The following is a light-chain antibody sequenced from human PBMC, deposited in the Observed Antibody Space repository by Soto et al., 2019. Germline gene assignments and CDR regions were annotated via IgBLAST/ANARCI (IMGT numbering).Light chain of an antibody. Sequence: QSVLTQPPSASGTPGQRVTISCSGSFSNVGINTVNWYQQLPGTAPKLLIYSDNQRPSWVPDRFSGSKSGTSASLAISGLQSEDEADYYCASWDDSLNGVVFGGGTKLTVL. J-gene: IGLJ2*01. V-gene: IGLV1-44*01. CDR1: FSNVGINT. CDR2: SDN. CDR3: ASWDDSLNGVV.